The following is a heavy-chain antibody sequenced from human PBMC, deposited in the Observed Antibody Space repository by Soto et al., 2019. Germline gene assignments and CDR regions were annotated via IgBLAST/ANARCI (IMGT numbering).Heavy chain of an antibody. J-gene: IGHJ4*02. CDR1: GFTFTNYW. Sequence: PGESLKISCRGSGFTFTNYWIAWVRQMPGKGLEWMGIIYPGVSDTSYSPSFQGQVTISADKSINTAYLHWSSLKASDTAMYYCAKHEGYCSSTTCSNFDYWGQGTLVTVSS. CDR3: AKHEGYCSSTTCSNFDY. CDR2: IYPGVSDT. V-gene: IGHV5-51*01. D-gene: IGHD2-2*01.